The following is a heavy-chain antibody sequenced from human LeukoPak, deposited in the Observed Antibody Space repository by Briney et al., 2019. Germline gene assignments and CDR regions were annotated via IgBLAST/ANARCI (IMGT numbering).Heavy chain of an antibody. V-gene: IGHV3-15*01. CDR1: GFTFSNAW. CDR2: IKRKTDGGTT. Sequence: GGSLRLSCAASGFTFSNAWMSWVRQAPGKGLEWVGRIKRKTDGGTTDYAAPVKGRFTISRDDSKNTLYLQMNSLKTEDTAVYYCYRAAYYYYGMDVWGQGTTVTVSS. CDR3: YRAAYYYYGMDV. D-gene: IGHD6-25*01. J-gene: IGHJ6*02.